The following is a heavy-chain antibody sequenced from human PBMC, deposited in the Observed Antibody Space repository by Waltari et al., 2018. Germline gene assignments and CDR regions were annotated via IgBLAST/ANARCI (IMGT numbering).Heavy chain of an antibody. CDR3: AKDSGSDSLDD. D-gene: IGHD1-26*01. CDR2: ISPSGTSK. V-gene: IGHV3-23*04. Sequence: EVQLVESGGGLAQPGGSLRLSCAASGFTFSNSAMTWVRQAPGAGLEWVSAISPSGTSKYYAGSVKGRFTISRDNSKDTLHLQMNSLRAEDTAVYYCAKDSGSDSLDDWGQGTLVTVSS. J-gene: IGHJ4*02. CDR1: GFTFSNSA.